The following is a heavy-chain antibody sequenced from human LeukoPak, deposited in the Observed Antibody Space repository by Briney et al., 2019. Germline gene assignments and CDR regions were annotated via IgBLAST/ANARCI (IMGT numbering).Heavy chain of an antibody. CDR3: ATLTGGDDAFDI. CDR1: GGSTSSYY. J-gene: IGHJ3*02. D-gene: IGHD4-23*01. CDR2: IFYTGST. Sequence: PSETLSLTCTVSGGSTSSYYWSWIRQPPGKGLEWIGYIFYTGSTNYNSSLKSRVTISVLTSKNRFSLKLSSVTAADTAVYYCATLTGGDDAFDIWGQGTMVTVSS. V-gene: IGHV4-59*01.